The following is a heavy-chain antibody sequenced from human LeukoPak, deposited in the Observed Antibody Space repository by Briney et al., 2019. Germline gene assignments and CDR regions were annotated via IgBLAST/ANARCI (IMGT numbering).Heavy chain of an antibody. CDR1: GFTFDDYA. CDR2: ISWNSGSI. J-gene: IGHJ6*03. D-gene: IGHD2-2*01. CDR3: AKDMPDIVVVPAAIHYYYYMGV. Sequence: GRSLRLSCAASGFTFDDYAMHWVRQAPGKGLEWVSGISWNSGSIGYADSVKGRFTISRDNAKNSLYLQMNSLRAEDTALYYCAKDMPDIVVVPAAIHYYYYMGVWGKGTTVTVSS. V-gene: IGHV3-9*01.